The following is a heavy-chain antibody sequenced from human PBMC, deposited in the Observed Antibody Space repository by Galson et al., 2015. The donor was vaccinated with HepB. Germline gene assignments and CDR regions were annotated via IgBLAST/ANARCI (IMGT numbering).Heavy chain of an antibody. Sequence: SLRLSCAASGFTFSSYSMNWVRQAPGKGLEWVSSISSSSSYIYYADSVKGRFTISRDNAKNSLYLQMNSLRAEDTAVYYCARGMYSSGWSRGWFDPWGQGTLVTVSS. CDR3: ARGMYSSGWSRGWFDP. V-gene: IGHV3-21*01. J-gene: IGHJ5*02. CDR1: GFTFSSYS. D-gene: IGHD6-19*01. CDR2: ISSSSSYI.